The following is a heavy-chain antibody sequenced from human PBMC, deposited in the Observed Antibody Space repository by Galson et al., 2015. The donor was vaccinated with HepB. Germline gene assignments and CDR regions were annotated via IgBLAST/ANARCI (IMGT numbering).Heavy chain of an antibody. J-gene: IGHJ5*02. V-gene: IGHV3-74*01. D-gene: IGHD2-2*01. CDR2: INTDGSAT. CDR1: GFGFSSSW. Sequence: SLRLSCAASGFGFSSSWMQWVCRAPGKGLVWVSRINTDGSATSYADSVKGRFTISRDNAKNTLYLQMNSLRVEETAVYYCARDQSVYAPSWGQGILVTVSS. CDR3: ARDQSVYAPS.